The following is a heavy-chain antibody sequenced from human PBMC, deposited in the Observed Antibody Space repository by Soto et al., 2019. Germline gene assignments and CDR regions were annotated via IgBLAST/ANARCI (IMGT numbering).Heavy chain of an antibody. J-gene: IGHJ4*02. D-gene: IGHD4-17*01. CDR3: ARSSVTTGYFDY. CDR1: GGSISSGGYY. CDR2: IYYSGST. Sequence: SETLSLTCTVSGGSISSGGYYWSWIRQHPGKGLEWIGYIYYSGSTYYNPSLKSRVTISVDTSKNQFSLKLSSVTAADTAVYYCARSSVTTGYFDYWGQGTLVTVSS. V-gene: IGHV4-31*03.